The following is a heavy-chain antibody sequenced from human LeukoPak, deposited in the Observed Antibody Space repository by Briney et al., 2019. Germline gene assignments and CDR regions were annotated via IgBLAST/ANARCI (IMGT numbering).Heavy chain of an antibody. CDR2: IRSSSRYI. V-gene: IGHV3-21*01. CDR1: GFTFSSYS. CDR3: ARDRGTVCTLDY. Sequence: PGGSLRLSRAASGFTFSSYSMNWVPQAPGKGLECVSSIRSSSRYIYYADSAKGRYTISRDNAKNSLYLQMNSLRARDTPVYYCARDRGTVCTLDYWGQGNLVTVSS. J-gene: IGHJ4*02. D-gene: IGHD2-8*01.